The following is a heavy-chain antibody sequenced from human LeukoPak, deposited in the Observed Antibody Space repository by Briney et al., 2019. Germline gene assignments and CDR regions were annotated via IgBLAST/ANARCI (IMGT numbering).Heavy chain of an antibody. V-gene: IGHV4-4*07. Sequence: SETLSLTCTVSGGSISSYYWRWIRQPAGKGLEWIGRIYTSGSTNYNPSLKSRVTMSVDTSKNQFSLKLSSVNAADTDVYYCAREGGANRPLDYWGQGTLVTVSS. CDR2: IYTSGST. J-gene: IGHJ4*02. D-gene: IGHD4/OR15-4a*01. CDR1: GGSISSYY. CDR3: AREGGANRPLDY.